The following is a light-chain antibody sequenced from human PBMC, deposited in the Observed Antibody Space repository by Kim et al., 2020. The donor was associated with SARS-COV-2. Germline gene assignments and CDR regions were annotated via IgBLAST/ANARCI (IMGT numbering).Light chain of an antibody. Sequence: LSPGQRVTLSCRASQSIGTDLAWYQQRPGQTPRLFIYDASNRAPGIPVRISGSGSGTDFTLTFSSLEPEDSAVYYCQQRNMWPRTFGQGTKVDIK. V-gene: IGKV3-11*01. CDR1: QSIGTD. CDR3: QQRNMWPRT. J-gene: IGKJ1*01. CDR2: DAS.